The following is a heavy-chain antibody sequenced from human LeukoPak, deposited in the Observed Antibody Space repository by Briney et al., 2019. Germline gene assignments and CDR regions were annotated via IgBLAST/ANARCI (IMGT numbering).Heavy chain of an antibody. CDR2: IKRDGSEK. J-gene: IGHJ4*02. Sequence: GGSLRLSCAASGFTFSSYWMSWVRQAPGKGLEWVANIKRDGSEKYYVDSVKGRFTISRDNAKNSLYLQMNSLRAEDTAVYYCARVYYDFWSGYPSPWGYWGQGTLVTVSS. D-gene: IGHD3-3*01. V-gene: IGHV3-7*04. CDR3: ARVYYDFWSGYPSPWGY. CDR1: GFTFSSYW.